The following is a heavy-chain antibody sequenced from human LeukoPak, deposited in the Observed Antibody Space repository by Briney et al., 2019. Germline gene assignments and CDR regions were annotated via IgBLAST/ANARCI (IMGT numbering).Heavy chain of an antibody. V-gene: IGHV4-30-4*01. D-gene: IGHD3-22*01. CDR2: IYYSGST. Sequence: SQTMSLTCTVSGGSISSGDYYWRWIRQPPGKDPEWFGYIYYSGSTYYNPSLKSRVTISVDTSKNQFSLKLSSVTAADTAVYYCARGNYYDSSGYLYYFDYWGQGTLVTVSS. CDR3: ARGNYYDSSGYLYYFDY. CDR1: GGSISSGDYY. J-gene: IGHJ4*02.